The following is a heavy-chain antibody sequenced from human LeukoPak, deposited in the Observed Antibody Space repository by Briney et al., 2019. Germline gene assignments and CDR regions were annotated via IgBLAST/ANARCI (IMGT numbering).Heavy chain of an antibody. V-gene: IGHV5-51*01. CDR3: ARLPVRGEGYKLDY. J-gene: IGHJ4*02. D-gene: IGHD5-24*01. Sequence: GESLKISCKGSGYRFTANSIAWVRQMPGKGLEWMGIIQPGDSDTRYSPSFQGQVTISADKSISTAYLQWSSLKASDTAMYYCARLPVRGEGYKLDYWGQGTLVTVSS. CDR1: GYRFTANS. CDR2: IQPGDSDT.